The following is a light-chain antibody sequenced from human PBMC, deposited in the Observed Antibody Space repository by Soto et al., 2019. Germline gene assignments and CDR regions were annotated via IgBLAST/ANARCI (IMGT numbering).Light chain of an antibody. CDR1: QSIISY. CDR3: QQSYSGPRT. Sequence: DIQMTQSPSSLSASVGDRVTITCRSSQSIISYLNWYRQKAGKAPQLLIYAASSLQSGVPARFSGSGSGSDFTLTISSLQPEDSGIYYCQQSYSGPRTFGRGTKLEIK. V-gene: IGKV1-39*01. CDR2: AAS. J-gene: IGKJ2*01.